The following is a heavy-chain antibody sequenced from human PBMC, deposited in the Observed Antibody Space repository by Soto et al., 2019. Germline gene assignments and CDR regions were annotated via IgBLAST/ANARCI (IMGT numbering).Heavy chain of an antibody. CDR2: INPNSGET. Sequence: SXKVSFKASGYTXIAYFIHLVRQAPGQGLEWMGWINPNSGETSYAQKFQGRVTMTREKSIRTAYMELSRLRSDDTAVFYCAKIAAVGDFDFWGQGTQGTVSS. CDR1: GYTXIAYF. CDR3: AKIAAVGDFDF. D-gene: IGHD6-13*01. V-gene: IGHV1-2*02. J-gene: IGHJ5*01.